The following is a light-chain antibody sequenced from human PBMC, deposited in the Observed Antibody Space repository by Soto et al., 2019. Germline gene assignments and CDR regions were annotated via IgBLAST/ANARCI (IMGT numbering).Light chain of an antibody. CDR1: QTSGSNF. J-gene: IGKJ5*01. Sequence: EIVLMQSPGTLSLSPGERATLSCKTSQTSGSNFLAWYQQKPGQAPRLLIYDASNRATGTPARISGSGSGTDFTLTISSLQPEDFATYYCQHLNTYPITFGPGTRLEIK. CDR2: DAS. CDR3: QHLNTYPIT. V-gene: IGKV3D-20*02.